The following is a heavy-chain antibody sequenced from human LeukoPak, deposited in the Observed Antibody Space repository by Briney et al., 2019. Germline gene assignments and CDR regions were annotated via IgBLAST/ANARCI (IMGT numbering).Heavy chain of an antibody. D-gene: IGHD2-2*01. CDR1: GYSISSGYY. V-gene: IGHV4-38-2*01. Sequence: SETLSLTCAVSGYSISSGYYCGWIRQPPGKGLEWIGSIYHSGSTYYNPSLKSRVTISVDTSKNQFSLKLSSVTAADTAVYYCARSGYQLPEGSDYWGQGTLVTVSS. CDR2: IYHSGST. CDR3: ARSGYQLPEGSDY. J-gene: IGHJ4*02.